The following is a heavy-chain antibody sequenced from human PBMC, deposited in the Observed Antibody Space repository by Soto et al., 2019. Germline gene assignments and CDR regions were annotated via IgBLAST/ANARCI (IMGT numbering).Heavy chain of an antibody. J-gene: IGHJ4*02. CDR1: GYSISTGFN. CDR3: DTDSGNGFYQLDS. CDR2: IYHSGST. Sequence: SETLSLTCAVSGYSISTGFNWGWIRQPPGKGLEWIGSIYHSGSTYYNLSLKSRVTISADTSKNQISLKLISVTAADTALYYCDTDSGNGFYQLDSWGQGTLVTVSS. D-gene: IGHD2-15*01. V-gene: IGHV4-38-2*01.